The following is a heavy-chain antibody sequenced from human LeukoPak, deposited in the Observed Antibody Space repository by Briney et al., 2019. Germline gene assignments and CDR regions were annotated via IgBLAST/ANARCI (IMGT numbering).Heavy chain of an antibody. CDR3: VRDFGYNTAYTGC. J-gene: IGHJ4*02. Sequence: GRCLSLSRAVSRLTFSIYEMQCVRQPPGKGLGWVSSITSISRHIYYADSAKGRFTIPRDNPKNTLYLHMNSLIAEHTAVYLCVRDFGYNTAYTGCWGKGTLVTVSS. CDR2: ITSISRHI. V-gene: IGHV3-21*01. D-gene: IGHD1-1*01. CDR1: RLTFSIYE.